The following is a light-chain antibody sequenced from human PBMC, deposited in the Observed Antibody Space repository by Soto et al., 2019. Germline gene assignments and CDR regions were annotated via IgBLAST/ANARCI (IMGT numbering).Light chain of an antibody. Sequence: DIQLTQSPSSLSASVEDRVIITCRATQSISNHLNWYQQKPGKAPKLLIFAASSLQSGVPSRFSGSRSGTDFTLTISSLQPEDFAIYYCQQSYSSPQTFGQGTKVDIK. V-gene: IGKV1-39*01. J-gene: IGKJ1*01. CDR3: QQSYSSPQT. CDR2: AAS. CDR1: QSISNH.